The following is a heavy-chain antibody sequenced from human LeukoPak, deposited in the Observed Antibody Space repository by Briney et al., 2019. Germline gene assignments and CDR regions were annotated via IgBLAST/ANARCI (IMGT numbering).Heavy chain of an antibody. D-gene: IGHD2-2*01. J-gene: IGHJ4*02. Sequence: KPSETLSLPCAVYGGSFSGYYWSWIRQPPGKGLEWIGEINHSGSTNYNPSLKSRVTISVDTSKNQFSLKLSSVTAADTAVYYCARRSTLPAANFDYWGQGTLVTVSS. CDR2: INHSGST. CDR3: ARRSTLPAANFDY. CDR1: GGSFSGYY. V-gene: IGHV4-34*01.